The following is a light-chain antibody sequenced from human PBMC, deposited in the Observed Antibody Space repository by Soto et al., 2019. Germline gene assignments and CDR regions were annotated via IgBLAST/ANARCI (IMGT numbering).Light chain of an antibody. J-gene: IGKJ5*01. Sequence: EIVLTQSPVTLSLSPGERATVSCRASQSVRTYLAWYQVKPGQAPRLLIYDASSRASGVPARFSGSGSGTDFTLTISSLEPEDFALYYCQQRRSWPPAITFGQGTRLEIK. V-gene: IGKV3-11*01. CDR3: QQRRSWPPAIT. CDR1: QSVRTY. CDR2: DAS.